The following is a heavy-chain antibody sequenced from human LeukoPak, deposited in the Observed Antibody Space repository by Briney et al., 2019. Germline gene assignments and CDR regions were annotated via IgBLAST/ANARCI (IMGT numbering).Heavy chain of an antibody. D-gene: IGHD3-10*01. CDR1: GDTFSSSH. CDR3: AREPTAGSCYFDY. J-gene: IGHJ4*02. CDR2: INPSGGT. V-gene: IGHV1-46*01. Sequence: ASVKVSCKASGDTFSSSHIHWVRQAPGQGLERMGLINPSGGTSHSNTIQGRVTLTRDTFTSTLYMELNSLRSEDTAVYYCAREPTAGSCYFDYWGQGTLVTVSS.